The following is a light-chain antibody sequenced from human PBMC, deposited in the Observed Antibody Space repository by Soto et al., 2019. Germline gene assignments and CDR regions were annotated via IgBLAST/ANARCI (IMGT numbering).Light chain of an antibody. CDR1: ENVKGQ. Sequence: EIVLTQSPATLSFSPGERATLSCRASENVKGQLAWYQQKPGQPPRLLIFDVFNRATGVPARFSASGSGTDFTLTINSLEPEDFAVYFCQQRSYWPPGFGQGTRLEIK. CDR2: DVF. CDR3: QQRSYWPPG. V-gene: IGKV3-11*01. J-gene: IGKJ5*01.